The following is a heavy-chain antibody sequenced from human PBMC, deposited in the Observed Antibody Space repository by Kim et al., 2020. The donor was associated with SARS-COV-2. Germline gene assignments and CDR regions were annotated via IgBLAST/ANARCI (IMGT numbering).Heavy chain of an antibody. Sequence: PSLTRRVTISVDTSKNQFSLKLSSVTAADTAVYYCARDLGQLVGFNWFDPWGQGTLVTVSS. V-gene: IGHV4-59*01. D-gene: IGHD6-6*01. J-gene: IGHJ5*02. CDR3: ARDLGQLVGFNWFDP.